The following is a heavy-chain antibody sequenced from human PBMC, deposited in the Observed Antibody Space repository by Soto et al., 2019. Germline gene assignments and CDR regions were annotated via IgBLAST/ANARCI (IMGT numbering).Heavy chain of an antibody. J-gene: IGHJ5*02. V-gene: IGHV4-39*01. CDR1: GGSISSSSYY. Sequence: SETLSLTCTVSGGSISSSSYYWGWIRQPPGKGLEWIGSIYYSGSTYYNPSLKSRVTISVDTPKNQFSLKLSSVTAADTAVYYCASPKIAFYNWFDPWSQGTLVTVSS. CDR3: ASPKIAFYNWFDP. CDR2: IYYSGST. D-gene: IGHD3-3*02.